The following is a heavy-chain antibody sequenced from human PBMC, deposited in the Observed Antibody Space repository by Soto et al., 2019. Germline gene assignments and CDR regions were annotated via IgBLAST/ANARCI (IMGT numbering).Heavy chain of an antibody. CDR2: INHSGST. Sequence: SETLSLTCAVYGGSFSGYYWSWIRQPPGKGLEWIGEINHSGSTNYNPSLKSRVTISVDTSKNQFSLKLSSVTAADTAVYYCARTCDFWSGYPQGCWFDPWGQGTLVTVSS. D-gene: IGHD3-3*01. CDR1: GGSFSGYY. CDR3: ARTCDFWSGYPQGCWFDP. J-gene: IGHJ5*02. V-gene: IGHV4-34*01.